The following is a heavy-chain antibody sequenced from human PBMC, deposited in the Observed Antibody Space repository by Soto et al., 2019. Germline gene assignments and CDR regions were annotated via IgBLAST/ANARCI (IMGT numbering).Heavy chain of an antibody. J-gene: IGHJ4*02. CDR1: GVAISSYA. V-gene: IGHV1-69*05. D-gene: IGHD1-7*01. CDR3: AADLWAGTTPS. Sequence: SVKFSCKAIGVAISSYAISWVRQAPGQGLEWMGGIIPVSGTTTYAQKFQERVTITRDMSTSTAYMELSSLRSEDTAVYYCAADLWAGTTPSWGQGNRGTV. CDR2: IIPVSGTT.